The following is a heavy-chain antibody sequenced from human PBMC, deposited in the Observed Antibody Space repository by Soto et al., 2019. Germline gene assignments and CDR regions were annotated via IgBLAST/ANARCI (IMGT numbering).Heavy chain of an antibody. D-gene: IGHD5-12*01. CDR3: ARIVATIPSPAGTDDAFDI. J-gene: IGHJ3*02. CDR2: INPSGGST. V-gene: IGHV1-46*03. CDR1: GYTFTSYY. Sequence: GASVKVSCKASGYTFTSYYMHWVRQAPGQGLEWMGIINPSGGSTSYAQKFQGRVTMTRDTSTSTVYMELSSLRSEDTAVYYCARIVATIPSPAGTDDAFDIWGQGTMVTVSS.